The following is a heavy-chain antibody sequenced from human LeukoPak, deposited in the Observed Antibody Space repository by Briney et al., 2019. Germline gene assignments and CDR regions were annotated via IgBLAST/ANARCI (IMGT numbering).Heavy chain of an antibody. J-gene: IGHJ4*02. CDR1: GGTFSSYT. D-gene: IGHD1-26*01. V-gene: IGHV1-69*13. CDR3: ARDTDSGSYYFDY. Sequence: SVKVSCKASGGTFSSYTINWVRQAPGQGLEWMGGIIPVFGTTNYVQKFQGRVTITADESTSTAYMELSSLRSEDTAVYYCARDTDSGSYYFDYWGQGTLVTVSS. CDR2: IIPVFGTT.